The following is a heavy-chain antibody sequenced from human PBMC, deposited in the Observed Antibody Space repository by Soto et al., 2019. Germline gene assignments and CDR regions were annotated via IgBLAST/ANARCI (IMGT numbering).Heavy chain of an antibody. Sequence: PSETLSLTCTVSGGSISSYYWSWIRQPPGKGLEWIGYIYYSGSTNYNPPLKSRVTISVDTSKNQFSLKLSSVTAADTAVYYCARDRRDAYGDYPTFDYWGQGTLVTVAS. D-gene: IGHD4-17*01. CDR2: IYYSGST. CDR3: ARDRRDAYGDYPTFDY. J-gene: IGHJ4*02. CDR1: GGSISSYY. V-gene: IGHV4-59*01.